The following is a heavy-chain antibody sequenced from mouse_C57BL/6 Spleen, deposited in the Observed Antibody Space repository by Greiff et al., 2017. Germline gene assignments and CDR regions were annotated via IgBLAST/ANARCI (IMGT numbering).Heavy chain of an antibody. D-gene: IGHD4-1*01. V-gene: IGHV3-6*01. J-gene: IGHJ3*01. Sequence: EVQLQESGPGLVKPSQSLSLTCSVTGYSITSGYYWNWIRQFPGNKLEWMGYISYDGSNNYNPSLKNRISITRDTSKNQFFLKLNAVTTEDTATYYGAREAGTIAYWGQGTLVTVSA. CDR1: GYSITSGYY. CDR2: ISYDGSN. CDR3: AREAGTIAY.